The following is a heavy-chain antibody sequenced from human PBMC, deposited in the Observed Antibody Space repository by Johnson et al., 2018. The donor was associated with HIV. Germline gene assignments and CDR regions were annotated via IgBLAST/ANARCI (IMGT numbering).Heavy chain of an antibody. V-gene: IGHV3-11*04. CDR1: GFTFSDYY. J-gene: IGHJ3*02. Sequence: QMLLVEYGGGLVKPGGSLRLSCAASGFTFSDYYMTWIRQAPGKGLEWVSYISGSGNIIYYTDSLKGRFTISRDNAKNSLYLQMNSLRAEDTAVYYCAREATGTTNAFYMWGQGTMVTVSS. CDR2: ISGSGNII. CDR3: AREATGTTNAFYM. D-gene: IGHD1-7*01.